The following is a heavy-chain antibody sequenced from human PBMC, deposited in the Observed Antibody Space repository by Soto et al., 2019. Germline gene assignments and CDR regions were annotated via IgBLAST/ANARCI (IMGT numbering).Heavy chain of an antibody. CDR3: ARGRLGYCSSTSCYAGVFPYYYYYMDV. CDR2: IYFSGST. V-gene: IGHV4-39*07. CDR1: GGSISTSSYY. D-gene: IGHD2-2*01. Sequence: SETLSLTCTVSGGSISTSSYYWGWIRQPPGKGLEWIGSIYFSGSTNYNPSLKSRVTISVDTSKNQFSLKLSSVTAADTAVYYCARGRLGYCSSTSCYAGVFPYYYYYMDVWGKGTTVTVSS. J-gene: IGHJ6*03.